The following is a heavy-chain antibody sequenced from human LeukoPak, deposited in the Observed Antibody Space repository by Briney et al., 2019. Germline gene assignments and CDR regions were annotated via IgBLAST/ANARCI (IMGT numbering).Heavy chain of an antibody. V-gene: IGHV1-2*02. Sequence: ASVKVSCKASGYTFTGYYMHWVRQAPGQGLEWMGWINPNSGGTNYAQKFQGRVTMTRDTSISTAYMELSRLRSDDTAVYYCARDHPTVVTGDAFDIWGQGTMVTVSS. CDR2: INPNSGGT. D-gene: IGHD4-23*01. CDR3: ARDHPTVVTGDAFDI. J-gene: IGHJ3*02. CDR1: GYTFTGYY.